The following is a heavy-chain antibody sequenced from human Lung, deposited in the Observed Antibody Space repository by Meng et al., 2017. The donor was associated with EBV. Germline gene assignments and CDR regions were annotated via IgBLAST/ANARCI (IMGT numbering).Heavy chain of an antibody. CDR3: ARDQGMYFQH. J-gene: IGHJ1*01. CDR2: ASRSGVTS. D-gene: IGHD3-10*01. CDR1: GFTFSDSF. Sequence: VERVESGGGLVTPGGSLRLSCTASGFTFSDSFMSWSRQAPGKGLEWISYASRSGVTSYYADSVKGRFTISRDNAKNSLYLQMNSLRVEDTAVYYCARDQGMYFQHWGQGTLVTVSS. V-gene: IGHV3-11*01.